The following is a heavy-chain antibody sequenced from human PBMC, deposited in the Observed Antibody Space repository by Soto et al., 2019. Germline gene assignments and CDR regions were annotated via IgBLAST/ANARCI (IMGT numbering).Heavy chain of an antibody. CDR1: RFTFSSYA. CDR2: ISGSGGST. Sequence: EVQLLESGGGLVQPGGSLRLSCAASRFTFSSYAMNWVRQALGKGLEWVSVISGSGGSTYYADSVKGRFTISRDNSKNTLYLQMNSLRAEDTAVYYCARRSSGWYFDYWGQGTLVTVSS. J-gene: IGHJ4*02. D-gene: IGHD6-19*01. CDR3: ARRSSGWYFDY. V-gene: IGHV3-23*01.